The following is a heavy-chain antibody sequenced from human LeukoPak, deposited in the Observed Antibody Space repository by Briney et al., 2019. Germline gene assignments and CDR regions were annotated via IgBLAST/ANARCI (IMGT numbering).Heavy chain of an antibody. CDR2: IYYSGSS. V-gene: IGHV4-59*08. Sequence: KPSETLSLTCTVSGGSISSYYWSWIRQPPGKGLEWIGYIYYSGSSNYNPSLKSRVTISADTSKSQFSLKLSSVTAADTAVYYCARQMPWRDDYGDYAYYFDYWGQGTLVTVSS. J-gene: IGHJ4*02. D-gene: IGHD4-17*01. CDR1: GGSISSYY. CDR3: ARQMPWRDDYGDYAYYFDY.